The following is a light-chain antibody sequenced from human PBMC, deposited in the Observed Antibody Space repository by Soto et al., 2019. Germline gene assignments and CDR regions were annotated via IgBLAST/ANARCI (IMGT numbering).Light chain of an antibody. CDR3: HQYGRLPAYT. V-gene: IGKV3-20*01. Sequence: EIVLTQSPGTLSLSPGERATLSCGASQSVSSSFLAWYQQKPGQAPSLLIDGASNRSTGIPDRFSGSGSGTDFSLTISRLEAEYFAVYYCHQYGRLPAYTFGQGTKLEI. CDR2: GAS. J-gene: IGKJ2*01. CDR1: QSVSSSF.